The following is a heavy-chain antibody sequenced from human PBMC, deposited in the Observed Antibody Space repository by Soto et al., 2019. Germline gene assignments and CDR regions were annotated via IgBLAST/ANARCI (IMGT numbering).Heavy chain of an antibody. CDR3: ARDRVTMVRGVIANNWFDP. V-gene: IGHV1-69*04. Sequence: ASVKVSCKASGGTFSSYTISWVRQAPGQGLEWMGRIIPILGIANYAQKFQGRVTITADKSTSTAYMELSSLRSEDTAVYYCARDRVTMVRGVIANNWFDPWGQGTRVTVSS. D-gene: IGHD3-10*01. CDR2: IIPILGIA. J-gene: IGHJ5*02. CDR1: GGTFSSYT.